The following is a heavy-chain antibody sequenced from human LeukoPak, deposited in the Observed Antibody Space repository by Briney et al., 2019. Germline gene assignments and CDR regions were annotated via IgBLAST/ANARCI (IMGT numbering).Heavy chain of an antibody. CDR1: GGSISNSSYY. Sequence: SETLSLTCTVSGGSISNSSYYWGWIRQPPGKGLEWIGSIYYSGSTYYNPSLKSRVTISVDTSKNQFSLKLSSVTAADTAVYYCARTPVTTVSPFDPWGQGTLVTVSS. V-gene: IGHV4-39*07. CDR3: ARTPVTTVSPFDP. J-gene: IGHJ5*02. CDR2: IYYSGST. D-gene: IGHD4-17*01.